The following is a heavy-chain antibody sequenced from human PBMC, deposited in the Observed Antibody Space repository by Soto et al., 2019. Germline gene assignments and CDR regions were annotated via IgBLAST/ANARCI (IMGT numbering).Heavy chain of an antibody. D-gene: IGHD3-10*01. CDR3: ARDNRKELWVEGLNAMDV. CDR2: ISGYNGRT. Sequence: QIQLVQSGPDVKKPGASVKVSCKASGYTFSTYGLSWVRQAPGQGLEWMGWISGYNGRTNYAQKFRGRVTLTTDTSASTAYMELRSLRPEDTAMYYCARDNRKELWVEGLNAMDVWGQGTTVTVSS. CDR1: GYTFSTYG. J-gene: IGHJ6*02. V-gene: IGHV1-18*01.